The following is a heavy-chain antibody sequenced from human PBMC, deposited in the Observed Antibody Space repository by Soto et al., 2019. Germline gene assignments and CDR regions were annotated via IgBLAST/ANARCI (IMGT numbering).Heavy chain of an antibody. CDR1: VDIVSSNSAA. CDR3: AWTSWTRYYYYGMDV. Sequence: PSQTLSLTCAISVDIVSSNSAAWNCIRQSPSRGLEWLGRTYYRSKWYNDYAVSVKSRITINPDTSKNQFSLQLNSVTPEDTAVYYCAWTSWTRYYYYGMDVWGQGTTVTVSS. D-gene: IGHD5-12*01. J-gene: IGHJ6*02. V-gene: IGHV6-1*01. CDR2: TYYRSKWYN.